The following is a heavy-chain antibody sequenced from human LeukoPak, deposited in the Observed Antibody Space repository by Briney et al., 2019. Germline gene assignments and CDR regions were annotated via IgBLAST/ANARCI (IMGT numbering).Heavy chain of an antibody. CDR2: ISSSGSTI. J-gene: IGHJ6*02. Sequence: GGSLRLSCAASGFTFSDYYMSWIRQAPGKGLEWVSYISSSGSTIYYADSVKGRFTISRDNAKNSLYLQMNSLGAEDTAVYYCASDGCSSTSCYTAGYYYYYGMDVWGQGTTVTVSS. CDR1: GFTFSDYY. D-gene: IGHD2-2*02. V-gene: IGHV3-11*01. CDR3: ASDGCSSTSCYTAGYYYYYGMDV.